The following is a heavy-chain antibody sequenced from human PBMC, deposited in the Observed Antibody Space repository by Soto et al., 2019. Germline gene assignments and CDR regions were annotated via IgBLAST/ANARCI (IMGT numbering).Heavy chain of an antibody. Sequence: QVQLVESGGGVVQPGRSLRLSCAASGFTFSSYGMHWVRQAPGKGLEWVAVISYDGSNKYYADSVKGRFTITRDNSKNKLYLQINSLRAEDTAVYYCAKDFDYWGQGTLVTVSS. J-gene: IGHJ4*02. CDR2: ISYDGSNK. CDR1: GFTFSSYG. V-gene: IGHV3-30*18. CDR3: AKDFDY.